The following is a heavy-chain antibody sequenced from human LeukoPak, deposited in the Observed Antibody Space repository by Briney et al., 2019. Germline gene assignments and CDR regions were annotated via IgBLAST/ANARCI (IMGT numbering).Heavy chain of an antibody. D-gene: IGHD6-19*01. CDR1: GGSISSSSYY. J-gene: IGHJ4*02. Sequence: SETLSLTCTVSGGSISSSSYYWGWIRQPPGKGLEWIGEINHSGSTNYNPSLKSRVTISVDTSKNQFSLKLSSVTAADTAVYYCASRKGSGWDFDYWGQGTLVTVSS. CDR3: ASRKGSGWDFDY. V-gene: IGHV4-39*07. CDR2: INHSGST.